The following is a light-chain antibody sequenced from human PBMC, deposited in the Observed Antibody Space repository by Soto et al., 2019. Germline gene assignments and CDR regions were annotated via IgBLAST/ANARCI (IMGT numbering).Light chain of an antibody. J-gene: IGKJ1*01. CDR1: XSVSSSY. CDR2: GAS. Sequence: EIVLTQSPGPLSLSPGERATLSCRASXSVSSSYLAWYQQKPGQAPRLLIXGASTRATGVPARFSGSASGTEFTLTISSLQSEDFAVYYCQQYNNWPPTWTFGQGTKVDIK. CDR3: QQYNNWPPTWT. V-gene: IGKV3-15*01.